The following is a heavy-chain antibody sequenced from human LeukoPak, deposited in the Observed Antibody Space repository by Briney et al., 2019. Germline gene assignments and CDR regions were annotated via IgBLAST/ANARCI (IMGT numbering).Heavy chain of an antibody. Sequence: GASVKVSCKASGGTFSSYAISWVRQAPGQGLEWMGRIIPILGIANYAQKFQGRVTITADKSTSTAYMELSSLRSEDTAVYYCARGGEAALLMVLDYYYYGMDVWGQGTTVTVSS. V-gene: IGHV1-69*04. CDR1: GGTFSSYA. CDR3: ARGGEAALLMVLDYYYYGMDV. J-gene: IGHJ6*02. D-gene: IGHD2-8*01. CDR2: IIPILGIA.